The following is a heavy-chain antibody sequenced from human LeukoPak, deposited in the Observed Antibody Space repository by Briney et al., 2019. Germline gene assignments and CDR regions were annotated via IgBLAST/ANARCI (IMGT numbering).Heavy chain of an antibody. CDR3: ARSVHYYYYYMDV. Sequence: GSLRLSCAASGFTFSSYGMHWVRQAPGKGLEWVAFIRYDGSDKYYVDSVKGRFTISRDNSKNTLYLQMNSLRAEDMAVYYCARSVHYYYYYMDVWGKGTTVTVSS. CDR2: IRYDGSDK. V-gene: IGHV3-30*02. CDR1: GFTFSSYG. J-gene: IGHJ6*03.